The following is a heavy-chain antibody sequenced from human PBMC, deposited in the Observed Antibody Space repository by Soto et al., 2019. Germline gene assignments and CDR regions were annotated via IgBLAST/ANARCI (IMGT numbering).Heavy chain of an antibody. V-gene: IGHV3-21*06. Sequence: GGSLRLSCAASGFTFNRYSMNWVRQAPGKGLEWVSSISSTTNYIYYGDSMKGRFTISRDNAKNSLYLEMNSLRAEDTAVYYCARESEDLTSNFDYWGQGTLVTVSS. J-gene: IGHJ4*02. CDR2: ISSTTNYI. CDR1: GFTFNRYS. CDR3: ARESEDLTSNFDY.